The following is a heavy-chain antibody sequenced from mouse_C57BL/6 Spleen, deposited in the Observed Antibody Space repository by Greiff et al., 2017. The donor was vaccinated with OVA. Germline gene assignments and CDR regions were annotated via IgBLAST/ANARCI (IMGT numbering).Heavy chain of an antibody. CDR2: IDPSDSNT. J-gene: IGHJ3*01. D-gene: IGHD1-1*01. V-gene: IGHV1-69*01. CDR1: GYTFTSYW. CDR3: ATGVVPFAY. Sequence: QVQLQQPGAELVMPGASVKLSCKASGYTFTSYWMHWVKQRPGQGLEWIGEIDPSDSNTNYNQKFKGKSTLTVDKSSSTAYMQLSSLTSEDSAVYYCATGVVPFAYWGQGTLVTVSS.